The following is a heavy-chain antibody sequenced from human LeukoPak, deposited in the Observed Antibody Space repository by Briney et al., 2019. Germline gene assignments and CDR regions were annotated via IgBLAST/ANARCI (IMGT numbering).Heavy chain of an antibody. CDR2: ISTSGCTT. J-gene: IGHJ5*02. V-gene: IGHV3-23*01. CDR3: AKDPIIYGSGNYNCFDP. Sequence: GGSLRLSCAASGFTFSSYALSWVRQAPGEGLECVSAISTSGCTTYYADSVKGRFTISRDNSRNTLYLQMNSLRAEDTALYYCAKDPIIYGSGNYNCFDPWGQGTLVTVSS. CDR1: GFTFSSYA. D-gene: IGHD3-10*01.